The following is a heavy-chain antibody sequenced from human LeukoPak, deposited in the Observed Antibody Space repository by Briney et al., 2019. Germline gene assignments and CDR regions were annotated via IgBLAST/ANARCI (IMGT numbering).Heavy chain of an antibody. CDR1: GFTFSSFW. V-gene: IGHV3-7*05. J-gene: IGHJ4*02. CDR3: ARQGGDWYAFDY. Sequence: GGSLRLSCAASGFTFSSFWMSWVRQAPGKGLEWVANIKQDGSETYYVDSVKGRFTFSRDNSKNTLYLQMTSLRAEDTAVYFCARQGGDWYAFDYWGQGTLVTVSS. CDR2: IKQDGSET. D-gene: IGHD6-19*01.